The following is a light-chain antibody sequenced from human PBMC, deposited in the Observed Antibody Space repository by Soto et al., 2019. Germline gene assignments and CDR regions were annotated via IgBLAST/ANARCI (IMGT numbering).Light chain of an antibody. Sequence: EIVMTQSPATLSGSPGERATLSCRASQSVRSNLAWYQQNPGQAPRLLIYGASTRATGIPVRFSGSGSGTQFTLTINRLEPEDFAVYYCQRYGSSPFTFGQGTRLEIK. CDR2: GAS. CDR3: QRYGSSPFT. CDR1: QSVRSN. V-gene: IGKV3-15*01. J-gene: IGKJ5*01.